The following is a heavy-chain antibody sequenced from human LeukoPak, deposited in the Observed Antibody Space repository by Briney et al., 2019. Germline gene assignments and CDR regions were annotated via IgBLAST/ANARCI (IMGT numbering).Heavy chain of an antibody. J-gene: IGHJ4*02. CDR2: IYYSGST. D-gene: IGHD4-17*01. V-gene: IGHV4-39*07. CDR3: ARGRSTVTTRLDY. CDR1: GGSISSSSYY. Sequence: KSSETLSLTCTVSGGSISSSSYYWGWIRQPPGKGLEWIGSIYYSGSTNYNPSLKTRVTISVDKSKNQFSLKLSSVTAADTAVYYCARGRSTVTTRLDYWGQGTLVTVSS.